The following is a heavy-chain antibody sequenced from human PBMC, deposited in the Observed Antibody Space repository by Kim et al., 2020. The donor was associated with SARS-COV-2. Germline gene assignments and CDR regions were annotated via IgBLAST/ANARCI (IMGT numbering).Heavy chain of an antibody. V-gene: IGHV4-4*02. Sequence: PSLKSRVTISVDKSKNQFSLKLSSVTAADTAVYYCARDLAAAGYYYGMDVWAKGPRSPSP. J-gene: IGHJ6*02. D-gene: IGHD6-13*01. CDR3: ARDLAAAGYYYGMDV.